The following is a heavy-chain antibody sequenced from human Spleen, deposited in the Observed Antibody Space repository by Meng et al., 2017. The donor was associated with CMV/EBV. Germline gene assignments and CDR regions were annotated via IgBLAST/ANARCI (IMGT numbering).Heavy chain of an antibody. J-gene: IGHJ6*02. CDR3: ARDHSRPSGNYYYYYGMDV. D-gene: IGHD3-22*01. V-gene: IGHV3-53*01. Sequence: GESLKISCAASGFTVSSNYMNWVRQAPGKGLEWVSIIYSDGSTYYADSVKGRFTISRDNSKNTLFLQMNSLRAEDTAVYYCARDHSRPSGNYYYYYGMDVWGQGTTVTVSS. CDR2: IYSDGST. CDR1: GFTVSSNY.